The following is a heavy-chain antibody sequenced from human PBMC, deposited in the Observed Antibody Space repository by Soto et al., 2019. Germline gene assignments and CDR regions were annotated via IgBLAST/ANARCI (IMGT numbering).Heavy chain of an antibody. J-gene: IGHJ4*02. D-gene: IGHD4-17*01. V-gene: IGHV3-30-3*01. CDR3: ARDPSGRLRSASVLFNCKPQSKVDY. CDR1: GFTFSSYA. CDR2: ISYDGSNK. Sequence: QVQLVESGGGVVQPGRSLRLSCAASGFTFSSYAMHWVRQAPGKGLEWVAVISYDGSNKYYADSVKGRFTISRDNSKNTLYLQMNSLRAEDTAVYYCARDPSGRLRSASVLFNCKPQSKVDYWGQGTLVTVSS.